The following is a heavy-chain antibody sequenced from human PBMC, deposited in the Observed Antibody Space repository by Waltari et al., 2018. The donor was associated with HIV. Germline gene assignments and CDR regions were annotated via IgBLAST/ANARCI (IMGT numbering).Heavy chain of an antibody. J-gene: IGHJ4*02. CDR2: IKEDGSKK. D-gene: IGHD3-10*01. CDR3: ARDGGEY. Sequence: DVQLVESGGGVVRPGWSLRLSCVGSGFDFRRYWMTWFRQTPGKGLEWVANIKEDGSKKYYEESVKGRFTITRDNAENTVWLEMRNLRVDDAGLYYCARDGGEYWGQGTLLTVSS. CDR1: GFDFRRYW. V-gene: IGHV3-7*01.